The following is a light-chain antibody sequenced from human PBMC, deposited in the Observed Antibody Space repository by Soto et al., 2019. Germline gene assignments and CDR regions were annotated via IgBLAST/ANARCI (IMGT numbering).Light chain of an antibody. CDR3: HQVNSYPLP. CDR2: AAS. J-gene: IGKJ4*01. CDR1: QGISSY. Sequence: DIQLTQSPSFLSASVGDRVTLTCRASQGISSYLAWYQQKPGKAPKLLIYAASTLQSGVPPRFSGSGSGTEFTLTIRSVQPEDFATFYCHQVNSYPLPFGGGTKVEIK. V-gene: IGKV1-9*01.